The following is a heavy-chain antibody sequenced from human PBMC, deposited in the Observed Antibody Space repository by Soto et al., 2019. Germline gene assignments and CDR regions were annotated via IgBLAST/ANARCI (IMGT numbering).Heavy chain of an antibody. Sequence: QLQLQESGPGLVKPSETLSLTCTVSGGSISSSSYYWGWIRQPPGKGLEWIGSIYYSGSTYYNPSLQSRVTISVDKSKEQFSLKLSSVTAADTAVYYCARTAGAIVVVVAEGAFDIWGQGTMVTVSS. CDR2: IYYSGST. J-gene: IGHJ3*02. D-gene: IGHD2-15*01. V-gene: IGHV4-39*01. CDR3: ARTAGAIVVVVAEGAFDI. CDR1: GGSISSSSYY.